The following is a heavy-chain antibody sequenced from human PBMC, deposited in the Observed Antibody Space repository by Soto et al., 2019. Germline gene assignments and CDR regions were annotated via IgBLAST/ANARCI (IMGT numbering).Heavy chain of an antibody. J-gene: IGHJ4*02. CDR1: GGSFVGYY. V-gene: IGHV4-34*01. D-gene: IGHD3-22*01. CDR3: AGVCYYDSSGYYYYFDY. Sequence: SETLSLTCAVYGGSFVGYYWSWFRQPPGKGLEWIGEINHSGSTNYNPSLKSRVTISVDTSKNQFSLKLSSVTAADTAVYYCAGVCYYDSSGYYYYFDYWGQGTLVTVSS. CDR2: INHSGST.